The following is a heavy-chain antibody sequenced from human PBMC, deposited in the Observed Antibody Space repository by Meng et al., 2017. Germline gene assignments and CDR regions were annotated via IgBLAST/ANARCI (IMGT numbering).Heavy chain of an antibody. CDR3: ARDPDIVGATHFDY. Sequence: VRRVVSGGGLVPPGGSPRLSCAASGFTFSSYWMHWVRQAPGKGLVWVSRINSDGSSTSYADSVKGRFTISRDNAKNTLYLQMNSLRAEDTAVYYCARDPDIVGATHFDYWGQGTLVTVSS. CDR1: GFTFSSYW. CDR2: INSDGSST. J-gene: IGHJ4*02. V-gene: IGHV3-74*01. D-gene: IGHD1-26*01.